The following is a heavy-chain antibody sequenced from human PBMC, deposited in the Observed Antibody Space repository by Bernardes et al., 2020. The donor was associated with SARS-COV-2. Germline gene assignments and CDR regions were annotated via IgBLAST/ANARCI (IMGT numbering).Heavy chain of an antibody. Sequence: ASVTDSCMSSRYTFTGYYMHWVRQAGGQGREWMGRIDPNSGGTNYVQMFQGRVTMTRDTSISTAYMELSRLRADDTAVYYWATLPGSNWFDPWGQGTLVTVST. CDR3: ATLPGSNWFDP. CDR2: IDPNSGGT. D-gene: IGHD3-10*01. V-gene: IGHV1-2*06. J-gene: IGHJ5*02. CDR1: RYTFTGYY.